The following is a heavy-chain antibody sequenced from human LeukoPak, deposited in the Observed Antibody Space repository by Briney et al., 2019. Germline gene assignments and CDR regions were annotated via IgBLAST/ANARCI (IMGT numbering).Heavy chain of an antibody. D-gene: IGHD5-24*01. CDR1: GFPFSSYW. V-gene: IGHV3-7*04. J-gene: IGHJ4*02. CDR2: IKQVGSKK. CDR3: TRVGYIDEGIDY. Sequence: GGSLRLSCVASGFPFSSYWMTWVRQAPGKGLEWVANIKQVGSKKSYVDSVKGRFTISRDNAKNSLYLQMNSLRAEDTAIYYCTRVGYIDEGIDYWGQGTLVTVSP.